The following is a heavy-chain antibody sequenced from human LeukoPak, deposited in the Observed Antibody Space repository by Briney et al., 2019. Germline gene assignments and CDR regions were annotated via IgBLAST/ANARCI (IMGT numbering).Heavy chain of an antibody. J-gene: IGHJ5*02. Sequence: ASVKVSCKASGYTFTGYYMHWVRQAPGQRLEWMGWINPNSGGTNYAQKFQGRVTMTRDTSISTAYMELSRLRSDDTAVYYCARPSYDFWSGYPNWFDPWGQGTLVTVSS. CDR1: GYTFTGYY. CDR2: INPNSGGT. CDR3: ARPSYDFWSGYPNWFDP. D-gene: IGHD3-3*01. V-gene: IGHV1-2*02.